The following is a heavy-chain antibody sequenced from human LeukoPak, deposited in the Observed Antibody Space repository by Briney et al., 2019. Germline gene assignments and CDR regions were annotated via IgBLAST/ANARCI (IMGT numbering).Heavy chain of an antibody. V-gene: IGHV4-4*07. D-gene: IGHD6-13*01. CDR1: GGSISSYY. J-gene: IGHJ6*03. CDR2: IYTSGSA. CDR3: ARERSSWGYYYYYYMDV. Sequence: SETLSLTCTVSGGSISSYYWSWIRQPAGKGLEWIGRIYTSGSANYNPSLKSRVSMAVDTSKQQFCLKLSSVTAADTAVYYCARERSSWGYYYYYYMDVWGKGTTVTVS.